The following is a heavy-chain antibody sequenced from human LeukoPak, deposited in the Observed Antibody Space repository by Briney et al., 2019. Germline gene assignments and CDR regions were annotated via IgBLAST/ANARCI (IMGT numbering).Heavy chain of an antibody. V-gene: IGHV3-48*03. CDR1: GFTFSSYE. CDR3: AKRRGLELLYYYYMDV. Sequence: QPGGSLRLSCAASGFTFSSYEMNWVRQAPGKGLEWVSSISRSGSTKYYADSVKGRFTISRDNSKNTLYLQMNSLRAEDTAVYYCAKRRGLELLYYYYMDVWGKGTTVTVS. D-gene: IGHD1-7*01. CDR2: ISRSGSTK. J-gene: IGHJ6*03.